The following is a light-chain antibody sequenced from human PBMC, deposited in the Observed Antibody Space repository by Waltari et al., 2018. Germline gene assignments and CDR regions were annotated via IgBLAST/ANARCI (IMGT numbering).Light chain of an antibody. V-gene: IGKV3-11*01. Sequence: ENVLKQSPATLSLSPGERAPLSCRASQSVGSHLAWYQQKPGQAPMLLIYDASNRATGIPARFSGSGSETDFTLTISGVEPEDFAVYYCQQRSNWPGTFGPGTKVDIK. J-gene: IGKJ3*01. CDR1: QSVGSH. CDR3: QQRSNWPGT. CDR2: DAS.